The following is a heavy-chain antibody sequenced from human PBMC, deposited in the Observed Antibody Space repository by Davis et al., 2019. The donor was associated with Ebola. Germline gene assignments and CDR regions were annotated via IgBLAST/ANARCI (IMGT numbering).Heavy chain of an antibody. CDR1: GYSITIGFS. V-gene: IGHV4-38-2*02. CDR3: ARDFVH. CDR2: VYHNGRT. Sequence: SETLSLTCSVSGYSITIGFSWGWIRQPPGKGLEWIGSVYHNGRTNYRPSLKSRVTISLDTSKNQFSLKMTSVTAADTAIYYCARDFVHWGQGTLVTVSS. J-gene: IGHJ5*02.